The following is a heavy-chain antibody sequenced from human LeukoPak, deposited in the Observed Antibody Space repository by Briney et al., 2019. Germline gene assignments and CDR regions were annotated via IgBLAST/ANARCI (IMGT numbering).Heavy chain of an antibody. J-gene: IGHJ4*02. CDR3: TRGAGWLIDY. Sequence: PSETLSLTCTVSGGSISDYYRGWIRQPPGKGLEWIGYFYNSGSSTYNPSLKSRVTISVDTSKEQFSLKVNSVTAADTAVYYCTRGAGWLIDYWGQGILVTVSS. CDR2: FYNSGSS. D-gene: IGHD3-16*01. CDR1: GGSISDYY. V-gene: IGHV4-59*01.